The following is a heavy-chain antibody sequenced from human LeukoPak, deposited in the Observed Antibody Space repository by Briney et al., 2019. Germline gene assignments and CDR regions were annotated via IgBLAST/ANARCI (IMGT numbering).Heavy chain of an antibody. CDR3: VRDYQFIQEV. V-gene: IGHV3-74*01. CDR2: ISTDGKST. D-gene: IGHD2-2*01. CDR1: GFTFSSYS. Sequence: GGSLRLSCAASGFTFSSYSMNWVRQAPGKGLMWVSLISTDGKSTRYAESVKGRFTISRDNAKNALYLQMDILRVEDTALYFCVRDYQFIQEVWGQGTTVTVSS. J-gene: IGHJ6*02.